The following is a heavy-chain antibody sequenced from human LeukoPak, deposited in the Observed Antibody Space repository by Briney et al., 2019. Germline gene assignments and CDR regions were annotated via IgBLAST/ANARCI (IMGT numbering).Heavy chain of an antibody. J-gene: IGHJ4*02. CDR3: ARRRDYGDYMALDY. V-gene: IGHV3-23*01. Sequence: GGSLRLSCAASGFTFSSYAMSWVRQAPGKGLAWVSTIRGNGGNADYADSVKGRFTVSRDNSNNTLYLQMNSLRAEDTAVYYCARRRDYGDYMALDYWGQGTLVTVSS. D-gene: IGHD4-17*01. CDR1: GFTFSSYA. CDR2: IRGNGGNA.